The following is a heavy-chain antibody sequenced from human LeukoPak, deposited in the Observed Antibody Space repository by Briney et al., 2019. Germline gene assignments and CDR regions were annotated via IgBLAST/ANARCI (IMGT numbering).Heavy chain of an antibody. CDR3: AKEKNDYSDYSYMDV. J-gene: IGHJ6*03. CDR2: IRYDGSNK. D-gene: IGHD4-11*01. CDR1: GFTFSNYG. V-gene: IGHV3-30*02. Sequence: PGGSLTLSCAASGFTFSNYGMHWVRPAPGKGLELVAFIRYDGSNKYCADSVKGRFTVSRDNTKNTLYLQMNSLRAEDTAAYYCAKEKNDYSDYSYMDVWGKGTTVTVSS.